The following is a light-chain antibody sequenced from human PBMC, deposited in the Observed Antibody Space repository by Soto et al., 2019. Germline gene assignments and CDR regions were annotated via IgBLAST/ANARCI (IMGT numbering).Light chain of an antibody. CDR2: EAS. CDR1: QSVSSNY. J-gene: IGKJ5*01. CDR3: QQYGNSSPTT. Sequence: EIVLTQSPGTLSLSPGERATLSCRASQSVSSNYLAWYQQKPGQAPRLLIYEASSRATGIPDRFSGSGSGTDFTLTISRLEPEDFAVYYCQQYGNSSPTTCGQGTRLEI. V-gene: IGKV3-20*01.